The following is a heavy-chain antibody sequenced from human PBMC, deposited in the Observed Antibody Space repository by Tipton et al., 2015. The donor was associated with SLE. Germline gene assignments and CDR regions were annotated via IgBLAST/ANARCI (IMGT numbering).Heavy chain of an antibody. CDR2: ITGSGDRT. V-gene: IGHV3-23*01. J-gene: IGHJ4*02. CDR1: GFTFSNYA. D-gene: IGHD3-3*01. Sequence: SLRLSCVASGFTFSNYAMSWVRQAPGKRLEWISAITGSGDRTYYKDSVKGRFTISRDNSKDSLYLQMNALRAEDTAVYYCARSPVDYWNGYSAWGQGTLVAVSS. CDR3: ARSPVDYWNGYSA.